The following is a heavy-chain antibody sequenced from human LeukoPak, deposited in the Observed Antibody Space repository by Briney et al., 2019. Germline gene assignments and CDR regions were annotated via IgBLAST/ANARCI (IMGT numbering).Heavy chain of an antibody. J-gene: IGHJ3*01. D-gene: IGHD3-10*01. CDR2: VDHSGST. CDR3: ARTNPRLHFGGVDAFDL. V-gene: IGHV4-59*01. Sequence: PSETLSLTCTVSDGSISDYYWTWLRQPPEKALEWIGSVDHSGSTNYNPSLKSRVTISVDTSKRQFSLRVTFMTAADTAKYYCARTNPRLHFGGVDAFDLWGQGTMVIVSS. CDR1: DGSISDYY.